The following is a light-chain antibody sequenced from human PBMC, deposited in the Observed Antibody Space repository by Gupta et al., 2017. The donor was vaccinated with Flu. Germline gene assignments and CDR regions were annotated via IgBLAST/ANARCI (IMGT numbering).Light chain of an antibody. CDR1: SSDVGGYNY. V-gene: IGLV2-11*01. CDR2: DVS. J-gene: IGLJ3*02. CDR3: CSYAGSYPSWV. Sequence: QSALTQSRSVSGSPGQSVTISCTGTSSDVGGYNYVSWYQQHPGKAPKLMIYDVSKRPSGVPDRFSGSKSGNTASLTISGLQAEDEADYYCCSYAGSYPSWVFGGGTKLTVL.